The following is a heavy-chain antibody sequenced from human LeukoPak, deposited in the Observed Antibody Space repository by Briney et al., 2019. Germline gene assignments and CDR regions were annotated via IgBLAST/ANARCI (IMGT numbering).Heavy chain of an antibody. V-gene: IGHV3-23*01. CDR3: ARDSSPNYSSDTFDS. CDR1: GFTFSSYA. CDR2: ISGHTADT. J-gene: IGHJ4*02. Sequence: GGSLRLSCAASGFTFSSYAMSWVRQVPGKGLEWVSSISGHTADTYYADSVKGRFTISRDNSKNTLYLQMNSLRAEDTAVYYCARDSSPNYSSDTFDSWGQGTLVTVSS. D-gene: IGHD6-19*01.